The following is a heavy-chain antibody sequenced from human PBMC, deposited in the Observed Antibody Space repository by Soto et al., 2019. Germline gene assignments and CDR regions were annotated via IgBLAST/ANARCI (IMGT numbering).Heavy chain of an antibody. Sequence: QVQLVQSGAEVKKPGSSVKVSCKACGGTFSSYTISWVRQAPGQGLEWMGRIIPILGIANYAQKFQGRVTITADKSTSTAYMELSSLRSEDTVVYYSARESKYSGSYYGAFDIWGQGTMVTVSS. CDR3: ARESKYSGSYYGAFDI. V-gene: IGHV1-69*08. D-gene: IGHD1-26*01. CDR2: IIPILGIA. CDR1: GGTFSSYT. J-gene: IGHJ3*02.